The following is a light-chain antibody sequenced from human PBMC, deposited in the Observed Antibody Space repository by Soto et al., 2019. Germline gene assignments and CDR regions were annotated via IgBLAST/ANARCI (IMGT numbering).Light chain of an antibody. V-gene: IGKV3-20*01. CDR1: QSINNKY. J-gene: IGKJ1*01. CDR2: GVS. CDR3: QLDSGSPWT. Sequence: EIVLTQSPGTLSLSPGERATLSCRASQSINNKYLAWYQQEPGQTPRLLIHGVSIRATGIPDRFSGSGSGTDFTLTISRLEPEDFAVVYCQLDSGSPWTFGQGTKVEIK.